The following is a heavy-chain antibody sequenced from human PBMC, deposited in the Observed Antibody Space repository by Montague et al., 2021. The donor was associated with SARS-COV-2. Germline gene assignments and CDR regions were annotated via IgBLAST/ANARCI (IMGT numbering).Heavy chain of an antibody. D-gene: IGHD6-19*01. Sequence: SETLSLTCTVSGGSVSSGSYYWSWIRQPPGKGLEWIGSIYYSGSTYYNPSLKSRVTISVDTSKNQVSLKLNSVTAADTAVYYCARVRQWLVPFDYWGQGTLVTVSS. CDR1: GGSVSSGSYY. CDR2: IYYSGST. CDR3: ARVRQWLVPFDY. V-gene: IGHV4-39*07. J-gene: IGHJ4*02.